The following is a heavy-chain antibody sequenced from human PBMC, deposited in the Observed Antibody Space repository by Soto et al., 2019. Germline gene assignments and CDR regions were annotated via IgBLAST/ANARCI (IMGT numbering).Heavy chain of an antibody. CDR2: IGTAGDT. V-gene: IGHV3-13*01. D-gene: IGHD1-26*01. J-gene: IGHJ3*02. Sequence: GGSLRLSCAASGFTFSSYDMHWVRQATGKGLEWVSAIGTAGDTYYPGSVKGRFTISRENAKNSLYLQMNSLRAGDTAVYYCARAIRRKRGRSDPLGGDAFDIWGQGTMVTVSS. CDR1: GFTFSSYD. CDR3: ARAIRRKRGRSDPLGGDAFDI.